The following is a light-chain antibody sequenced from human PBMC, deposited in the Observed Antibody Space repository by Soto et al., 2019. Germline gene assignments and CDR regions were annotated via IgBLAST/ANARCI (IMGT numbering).Light chain of an antibody. Sequence: EIVLTQSPGTLSLSPGERATLSCRASQSVSSSYLAWYRQLPGQAPRLLIYGASTRATGIPDRFSGSGSGTDFTLTISRLEPEDFAVFYCQQYGASPWTFGQGTKVDI. CDR1: QSVSSSY. CDR3: QQYGASPWT. J-gene: IGKJ1*01. V-gene: IGKV3-20*01. CDR2: GAS.